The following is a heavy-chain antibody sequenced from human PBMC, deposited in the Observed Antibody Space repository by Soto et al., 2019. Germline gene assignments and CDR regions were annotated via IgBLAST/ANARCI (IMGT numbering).Heavy chain of an antibody. Sequence: EVQLVESGGGLVQPGGSLRLSCVASGFTFSDHFMDWVRQAPGKGLEWVARSRNRANSHTTEYPASVKGRFSISRDNSKNALYLLMNSLQTDDTAVYYCVRGYNSFDSWGQGSLVTVSS. J-gene: IGHJ4*02. D-gene: IGHD1-20*01. CDR2: SRNRANSHTT. CDR1: GFTFSDHF. CDR3: VRGYNSFDS. V-gene: IGHV3-72*01.